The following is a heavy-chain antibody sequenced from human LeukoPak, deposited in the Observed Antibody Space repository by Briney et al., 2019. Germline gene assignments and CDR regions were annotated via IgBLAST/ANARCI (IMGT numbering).Heavy chain of an antibody. V-gene: IGHV3-23*01. CDR3: AKAGDAYCGGVCYSDY. J-gene: IGHJ4*02. Sequence: GGSLRLSCAASGFTFSSYAMTWVRQAPGKGLEWVSGISAGGGSTYYADSVKGRFTISKDISKNTLYLQMNSLRAEDTAVYYCAKAGDAYCGGVCYSDYWGQGTLVTVSS. D-gene: IGHD2-21*02. CDR1: GFTFSSYA. CDR2: ISAGGGST.